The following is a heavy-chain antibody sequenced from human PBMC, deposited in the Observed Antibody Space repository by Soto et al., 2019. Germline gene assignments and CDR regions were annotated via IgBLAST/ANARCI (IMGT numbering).Heavy chain of an antibody. D-gene: IGHD3-10*01. CDR1: GGSISSGDYY. CDR3: ARAAFGESIYYYYGMDV. CDR2: IYYSGST. Sequence: SETLSLTCTVSGGSISSGDYYWSWIGQPPGKGLEWIGYIYYSGSTYYNPSLKSRVTISVDTSKNQFSLKLSSVTAADTAVYYCARAAFGESIYYYYGMDVWGQGTTVTVSS. V-gene: IGHV4-30-4*01. J-gene: IGHJ6*02.